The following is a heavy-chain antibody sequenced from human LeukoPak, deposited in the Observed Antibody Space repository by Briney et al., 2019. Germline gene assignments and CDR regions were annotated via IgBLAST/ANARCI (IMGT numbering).Heavy chain of an antibody. D-gene: IGHD6-19*01. CDR1: GGSISSYY. CDR3: ARDSGIVVAGGIIY. CDR2: IYTSGGT. V-gene: IGHV4-4*07. J-gene: IGHJ4*02. Sequence: SETLSLTCTVSGGSISSYYWSWIRQPAGKGLEWIGRIYTSGGTNYNPSLKSRVTMSVDTSKNQFSLKLSSVTAADTAVYYCARDSGIVVAGGIIYWGQGTLVTVSS.